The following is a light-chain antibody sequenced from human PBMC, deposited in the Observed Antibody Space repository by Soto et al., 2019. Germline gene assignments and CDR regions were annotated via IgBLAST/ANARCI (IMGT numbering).Light chain of an antibody. CDR1: QAISSS. CDR3: QQLNGYPYT. Sequence: DIQLTQSPSFLSASVGDRVTITCRATQAISSSLAWYQHKPGKAPKLLIYAASTLHRGVPSSFSGSGSGTEFTLTINSLQPEDFATYYCQQLNGYPYTFGQGTKLEI. CDR2: AAS. J-gene: IGKJ2*01. V-gene: IGKV1-9*01.